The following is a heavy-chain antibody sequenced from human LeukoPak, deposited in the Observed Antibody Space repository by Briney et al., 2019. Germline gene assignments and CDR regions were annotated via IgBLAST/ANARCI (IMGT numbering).Heavy chain of an antibody. D-gene: IGHD3-10*01. CDR1: GFTFDDYA. J-gene: IGHJ4*02. V-gene: IGHV3-9*01. CDR3: AKDIFHGSGSYSVFDY. Sequence: GGSLRLSCAASGFTFDDYAMHWVRQAPGKGLEWVSGISWNSGSIGYADSVKGRFTISRDNAKNSLYLQMNSLRAEDTALYYCAKDIFHGSGSYSVFDYWGQGTLVTVSS. CDR2: ISWNSGSI.